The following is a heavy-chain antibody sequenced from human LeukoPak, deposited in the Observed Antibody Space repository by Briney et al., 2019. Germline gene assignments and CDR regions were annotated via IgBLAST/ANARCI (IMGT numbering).Heavy chain of an antibody. V-gene: IGHV3-21*01. D-gene: IGHD6-13*01. Sequence: PGGSLRLSCASSGFTFSSYSMNWVRQAPGKGLEWVSSISSSSSYIYYADSVKGRFTISRDNAKNSLYLQMNSLRAEDTAVYYCASQDGSSWYFGRAFDIWGQGTMVTVSS. CDR3: ASQDGSSWYFGRAFDI. J-gene: IGHJ3*02. CDR1: GFTFSSYS. CDR2: ISSSSSYI.